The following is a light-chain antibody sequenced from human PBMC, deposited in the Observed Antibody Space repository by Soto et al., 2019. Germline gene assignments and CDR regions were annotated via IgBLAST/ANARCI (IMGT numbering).Light chain of an antibody. CDR3: QQYLITPWT. CDR1: RNVSIY. V-gene: IGKV1-39*01. Sequence: IPLTQSPSSLAAPVGDRLTLTCRASRNVSIYLNWYQHKPGKGPTLLIHATSNLQIGVPSRFSGSGSGTEFTLTISSLEPEDFAVYYCQQYLITPWTFGQGTKVDNK. J-gene: IGKJ1*01. CDR2: ATS.